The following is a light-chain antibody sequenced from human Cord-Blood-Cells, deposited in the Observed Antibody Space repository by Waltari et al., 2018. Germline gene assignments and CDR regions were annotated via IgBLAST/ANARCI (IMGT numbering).Light chain of an antibody. V-gene: IGLV2-8*01. CDR1: TTDVGGYNY. J-gene: IGLJ2*01. CDR3: SSYAGSNNLGV. CDR2: EVS. Sequence: QSALTQPPSASGSPGQSVTTSCTGTTTDVGGYNYVPWYQQHPGKAPKLMIYEVSKRPSGVPDRFSGSKSGNTASLTVSGLQAEDEADYYCSSYAGSNNLGVFGGGTKLTVL.